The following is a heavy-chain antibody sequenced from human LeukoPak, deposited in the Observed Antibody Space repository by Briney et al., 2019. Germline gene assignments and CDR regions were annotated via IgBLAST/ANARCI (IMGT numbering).Heavy chain of an antibody. V-gene: IGHV4-59*01. J-gene: IGHJ6*03. CDR2: IYYSGST. CDR1: GGSISSYY. Sequence: PSQTLSLTCTVSGGSISSYYWSWIRQPPGKGLEWIGYIYYSGSTNYNPSLKSRVTISVDTSKNQFSLKLTSVTAADTAVYYCARETSQKGAHYMDVWGKGTTVTISS. CDR3: ARETSQKGAHYMDV. D-gene: IGHD3-16*01.